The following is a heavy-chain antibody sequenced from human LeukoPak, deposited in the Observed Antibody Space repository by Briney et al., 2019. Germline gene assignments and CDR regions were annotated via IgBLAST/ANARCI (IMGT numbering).Heavy chain of an antibody. CDR3: ARVRRYPSL. J-gene: IGHJ4*02. V-gene: IGHV4-30-2*01. Sequence: SETLSLTCAVSGGSISSGGYSWSWIRQPPGKGLEWIGYIYHSGSTYYNPSLKSRVTISVDRSKNQFSLKLSSVTAADTAVYYCARVRRYPSLWGQGTLVTVSS. D-gene: IGHD2-15*01. CDR1: GGSISSGGYS. CDR2: IYHSGST.